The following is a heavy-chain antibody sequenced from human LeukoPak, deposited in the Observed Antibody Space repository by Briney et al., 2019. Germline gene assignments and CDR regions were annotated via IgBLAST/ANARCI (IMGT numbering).Heavy chain of an antibody. CDR1: GGTFSSYA. CDR2: IIPIFGTA. Sequence: GASVKVSCKASGGTFSSYAISWVRQAPGQGLEWMGGIIPIFGTANYAQKFQGRVTMTTDTSTSTAYMELRSLRSDDTAVYYCARTRSCSSTSCSDFDYWGQGTLVTVSS. CDR3: ARTRSCSSTSCSDFDY. V-gene: IGHV1-69*05. J-gene: IGHJ4*02. D-gene: IGHD2-2*01.